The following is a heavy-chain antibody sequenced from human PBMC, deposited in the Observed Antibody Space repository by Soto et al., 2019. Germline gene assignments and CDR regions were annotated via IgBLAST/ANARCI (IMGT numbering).Heavy chain of an antibody. CDR1: GGTFSSYA. CDR2: IIPIFGTA. Sequence: SVKVYCKASGGTFSSYAISWVRQAPGQGLEWMGGIIPIFGTANYAQKFQGRVTITADESTSTAYMELSSLRSEDTAVYYCASEPLELGRYFDYWGEGTIVAVYS. J-gene: IGHJ4*02. V-gene: IGHV1-69*13. D-gene: IGHD1-7*01. CDR3: ASEPLELGRYFDY.